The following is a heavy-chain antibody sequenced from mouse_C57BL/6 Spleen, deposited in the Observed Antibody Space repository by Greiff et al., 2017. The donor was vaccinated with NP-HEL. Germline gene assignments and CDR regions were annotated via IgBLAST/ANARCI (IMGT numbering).Heavy chain of an antibody. CDR1: GYTFTSYW. D-gene: IGHD2-12*01. V-gene: IGHV1-59*01. CDR3: ARRVTPSQLRYFDV. Sequence: VQLQQPGAELVRPGPSVKLSCKASGYTFTSYWMYWVKQRPGQGLEWIGVIDPSDSYTNYNQKFKGKATLTVDTSSSTAYMQLSSLTSEDSAVYYCARRVTPSQLRYFDVWGTGTTVTVSS. J-gene: IGHJ1*03. CDR2: IDPSDSYT.